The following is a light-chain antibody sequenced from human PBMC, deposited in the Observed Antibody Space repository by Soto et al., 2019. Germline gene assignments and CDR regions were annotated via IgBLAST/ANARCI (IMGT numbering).Light chain of an antibody. CDR3: QQCTNWPRT. Sequence: EIVMTQSPVTLSVSPGERATLSCRASQSVSSNLAWYQQKPGQAPRLLIYGVSTRATGIPDRFSGSGSGTEFTLTISSLQSEDSAVYYCQQCTNWPRTFGQGTKVEIK. V-gene: IGKV3-15*01. J-gene: IGKJ1*01. CDR1: QSVSSN. CDR2: GVS.